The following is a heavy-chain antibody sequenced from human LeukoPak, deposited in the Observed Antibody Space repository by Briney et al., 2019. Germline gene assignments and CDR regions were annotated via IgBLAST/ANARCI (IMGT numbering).Heavy chain of an antibody. Sequence: GGSLRLSYAASGFTVSSNYMSLVRQAPRERLEWVAVIYSGGGTNYADSLKGRFTISRDKSKNPLYLQMNSLRAEDTAVYYCARVSRKLELRGWFDPWGQGTLVTVSS. V-gene: IGHV3-66*02. CDR2: IYSGGGT. CDR1: GFTVSSNY. J-gene: IGHJ5*02. CDR3: ARVSRKLELRGWFDP. D-gene: IGHD1-7*01.